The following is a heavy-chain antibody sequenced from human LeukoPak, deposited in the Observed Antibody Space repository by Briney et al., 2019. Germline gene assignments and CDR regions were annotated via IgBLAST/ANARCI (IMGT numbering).Heavy chain of an antibody. Sequence: PGGSLRLSCAASGFTFSSYWMSWVRQAPGKGLEWVANIKQDGSEKYYVDSVKGRFTISRDNAKNSLYLQMNSLRAEDTAVYYCARHNGGWLQRSPDYWGQGTLVTVSS. D-gene: IGHD5-24*01. CDR2: IKQDGSEK. CDR1: GFTFSSYW. J-gene: IGHJ4*02. V-gene: IGHV3-7*01. CDR3: ARHNGGWLQRSPDY.